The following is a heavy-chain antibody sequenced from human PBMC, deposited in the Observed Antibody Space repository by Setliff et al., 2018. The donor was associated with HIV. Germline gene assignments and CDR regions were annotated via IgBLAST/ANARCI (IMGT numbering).Heavy chain of an antibody. CDR3: ARGALLAVFDFDH. Sequence: ASVKVSCKASGYTFTTYSLHWVRQAPGHSLEWMGWINVGNGDTKYSPELQGRISITRDASANTAYMELSSLRSDDTAVYFCARGALLAVFDFDHWGQGTQVTVSS. V-gene: IGHV1-3*01. CDR1: GYTFTTYS. CDR2: INVGNGDT. D-gene: IGHD3-10*01. J-gene: IGHJ4*02.